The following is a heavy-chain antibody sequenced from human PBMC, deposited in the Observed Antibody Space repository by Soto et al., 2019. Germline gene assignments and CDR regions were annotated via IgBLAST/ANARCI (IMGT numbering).Heavy chain of an antibody. V-gene: IGHV2-5*02. CDR3: AHRVLRTVFGLVTTTAIYFDF. D-gene: IGHD3-3*01. CDR1: GFSLTTSGGG. Sequence: QITLNESGPTQVKPRQTLTLTCTFSGFSLTTSGGGVGWIRQSPGKAPEWLALIYWEDDKRYSPSLKSRLTITKDTSKNQVVLTMADLDPADTATYYCAHRVLRTVFGLVTTTAIYFDFWGQGTPVAVSS. CDR2: IYWEDDK. J-gene: IGHJ4*02.